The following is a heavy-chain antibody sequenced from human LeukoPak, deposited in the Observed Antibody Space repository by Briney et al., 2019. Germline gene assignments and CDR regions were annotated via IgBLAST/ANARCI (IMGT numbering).Heavy chain of an antibody. Sequence: SETLSLTCTVSGGSINSDEYWWSWIRQPAGKGLEWIGHILTSGSINYNPSLKSRVTISVDTSKNQFSLHLTSVTAADTAVYYCARHLEAYCGGDCNHDAFDIWGQGTMVTVSS. CDR3: ARHLEAYCGGDCNHDAFDI. CDR1: GGSINSDEYW. V-gene: IGHV4-61*09. D-gene: IGHD2-21*02. CDR2: ILTSGSI. J-gene: IGHJ3*02.